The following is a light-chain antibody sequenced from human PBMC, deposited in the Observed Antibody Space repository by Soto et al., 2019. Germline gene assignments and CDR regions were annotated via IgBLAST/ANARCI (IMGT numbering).Light chain of an antibody. J-gene: IGLJ1*01. CDR2: RNN. CDR1: RSDVGVYNY. V-gene: IGLV2-11*01. CDR3: ATWDDSLNGFYV. Sequence: QSVLTQPRSVSASPGQSVTLSCTGSRSDVGVYNYVSWYQQHPGKAPKLLIYRNNQRPSGVPDRFSGSKSGTSASLAISGLRSDDEADYFCATWDDSLNGFYVFGTGTKVTVL.